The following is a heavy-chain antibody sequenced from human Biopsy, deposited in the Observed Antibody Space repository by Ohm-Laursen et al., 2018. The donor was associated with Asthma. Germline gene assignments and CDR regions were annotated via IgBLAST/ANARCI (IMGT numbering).Heavy chain of an antibody. J-gene: IGHJ5*02. D-gene: IGHD3-22*01. CDR2: ILASGVRT. CDR1: GFAFNNSA. Sequence: SLRLSCTASGFAFNNSAITWVRQAPGKGLEWVSSILASGVRTFYADSVKGRFTVSRDSSRNTLYLQLSTLRVEDTAVYFCAKITTDRQKANNWFDPWGQGTLVTVSS. CDR3: AKITTDRQKANNWFDP. V-gene: IGHV3-23*01.